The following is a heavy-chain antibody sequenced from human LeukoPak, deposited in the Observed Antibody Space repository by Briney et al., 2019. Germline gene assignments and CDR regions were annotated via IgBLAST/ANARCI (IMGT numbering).Heavy chain of an antibody. Sequence: GRSLRLSCAASGFTFDDYAMHWVRQAPGKGLEWVSGISWNSDSIGYADSVKGRFTISRDNAKNSLYLQMNSLRAEDTALYYCAKDFGTASGSYYFHCWGQGTLVTVSS. V-gene: IGHV3-9*01. D-gene: IGHD3-10*01. CDR2: ISWNSDSI. CDR3: AKDFGTASGSYYFHC. J-gene: IGHJ4*02. CDR1: GFTFDDYA.